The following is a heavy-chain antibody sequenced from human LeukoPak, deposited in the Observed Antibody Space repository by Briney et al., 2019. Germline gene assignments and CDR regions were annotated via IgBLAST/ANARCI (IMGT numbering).Heavy chain of an antibody. CDR2: TYYRPKWYN. J-gene: IGHJ6*02. Sequence: HSQTLSLTCAISGDSVSSKSVAWNWIRQSPSRGLEWLGKTYYRPKWYNDFAESVKRRISINPDTSKNQFSLQLNSVTPEDTAVYYCARNYYGIDVWGQGTTVTVSS. D-gene: IGHD3-10*01. CDR3: ARNYYGIDV. CDR1: GDSVSSKSVA. V-gene: IGHV6-1*01.